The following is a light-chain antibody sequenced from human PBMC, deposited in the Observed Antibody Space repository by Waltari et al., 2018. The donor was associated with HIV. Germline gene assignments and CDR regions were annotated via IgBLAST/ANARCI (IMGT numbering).Light chain of an antibody. CDR1: NIGSKS. Sequence: SYVLTQPPSVSVAPGQTARITCGGTNIGSKSMSWYQQRPGQAPVLVVYADDDRPSGIPERFSGSNSGNTATLSISRVEAGDEADYYCQVWDSSRDLVVFGGGTKLTVL. J-gene: IGLJ2*01. V-gene: IGLV3-21*02. CDR2: ADD. CDR3: QVWDSSRDLVV.